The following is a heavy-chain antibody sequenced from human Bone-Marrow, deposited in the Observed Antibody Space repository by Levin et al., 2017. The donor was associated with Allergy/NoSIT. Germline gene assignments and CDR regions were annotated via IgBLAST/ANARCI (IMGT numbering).Heavy chain of an antibody. D-gene: IGHD5-18*01. CDR2: MNPNSGNT. CDR3: ARGRAPYGRAARGIQSGGWFDP. V-gene: IGHV1-8*01. J-gene: IGHJ5*02. Sequence: GESLKISCKASGYTFTSYDINWVRQATGQGLEWMGWMNPNSGNTGYAQKFQGRVTMTRNTSISTAYMELSSLRSEDTAVYYCARGRAPYGRAARGIQSGGWFDPWGQGTLVTVSS. CDR1: GYTFTSYD.